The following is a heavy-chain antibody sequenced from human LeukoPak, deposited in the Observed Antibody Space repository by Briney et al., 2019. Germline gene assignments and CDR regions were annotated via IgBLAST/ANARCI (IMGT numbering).Heavy chain of an antibody. D-gene: IGHD3-10*01. CDR1: GFTFSSYG. V-gene: IGHV3-30*18. CDR3: AKVAKYYYGPETYYFFEQ. Sequence: PGGSLRLSCAASGFTFSSYGFHWVRQAPGKGLEWVAVISYDGSNKYYADSVKGRFTISRDNSKNTLYLQMNSLRVEDTAVYYCAKVAKYYYGPETYYFFEQWGQGTPVTASS. J-gene: IGHJ4*02. CDR2: ISYDGSNK.